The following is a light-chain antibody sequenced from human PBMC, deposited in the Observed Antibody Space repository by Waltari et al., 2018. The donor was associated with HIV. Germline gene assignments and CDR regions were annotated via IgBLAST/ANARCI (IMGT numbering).Light chain of an antibody. V-gene: IGLV2-18*01. CDR1: RGDVTTYNR. Sequence: QSALTQPPSVSGFPGQSVTISCTGFRGDVTTYNRVSWYHQPPDTAPKLMLYEVYKRPYGVPGRFSGSQSDDMASLTVSGVQTEDEADYYCALYTTMNIIVGGGT. CDR3: ALYTTMNII. J-gene: IGLJ2*01. CDR2: EVY.